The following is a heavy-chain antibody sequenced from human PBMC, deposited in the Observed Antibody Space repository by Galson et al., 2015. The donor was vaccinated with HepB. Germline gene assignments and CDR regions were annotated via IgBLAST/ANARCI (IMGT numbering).Heavy chain of an antibody. Sequence: SVKVSCKASGGTFSSYGFSWVRQAPGQGLEWMGGSIPIFGTAKYAQKFQGRVTITADESTSTVYMELSSLRSEDTAVYYCARVSGDDCYYYGMDVWGQGTTVTVSS. D-gene: IGHD7-27*01. J-gene: IGHJ6*02. CDR3: ARVSGDDCYYYGMDV. CDR2: SIPIFGTA. CDR1: GGTFSSYG. V-gene: IGHV1-69*13.